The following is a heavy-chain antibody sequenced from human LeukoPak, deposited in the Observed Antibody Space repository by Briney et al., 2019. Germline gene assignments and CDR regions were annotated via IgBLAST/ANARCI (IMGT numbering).Heavy chain of an antibody. V-gene: IGHV3-7*01. CDR3: ARDRDAVDYYFDY. J-gene: IGHJ4*02. D-gene: IGHD3/OR15-3a*01. CDR2: IKQDGSEK. CDR1: GFTFSSYW. Sequence: GGSLRLSCAASGFTFSSYWMSWVRQAPGKGLEWVANIKQDGSEKYYVDSVKGRFTISRDNAKNSLYLQMNSLRAEDTAVYYCARDRDAVDYYFDYWGQGTLVTVSS.